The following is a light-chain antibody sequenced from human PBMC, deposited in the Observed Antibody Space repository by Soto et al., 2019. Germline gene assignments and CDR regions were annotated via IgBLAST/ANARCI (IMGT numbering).Light chain of an antibody. CDR1: SSDVGGYNY. J-gene: IGLJ1*01. CDR2: EVS. Sequence: QSALTQPPSASGSPGQSVTISCTGTSSDVGGYNYVSWYQQHPGKAPKLMIYEVSKRHSGVPDRFSGSKSGNTASLTVSGLQAEDEADYYCSSYACSNNFLYVFGTGTKLTVL. V-gene: IGLV2-8*01. CDR3: SSYACSNNFLYV.